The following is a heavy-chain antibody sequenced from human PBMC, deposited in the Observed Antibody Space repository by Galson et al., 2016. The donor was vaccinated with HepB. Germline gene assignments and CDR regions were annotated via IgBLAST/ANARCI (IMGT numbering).Heavy chain of an antibody. CDR2: INPSGGST. D-gene: IGHD2-15*01. J-gene: IGHJ6*02. V-gene: IGHV1-46*01. CDR3: ATKPRYCSGENCYYYGMDV. CDR1: GDSFTDYY. Sequence: SVKVSCKASGDSFTDYYMHWVRQAPGQGLEWMGRINPSGGSTSYAQKFQGRVTMTRDTSTSTLYMELSSLRSQDTAVYYCATKPRYCSGENCYYYGMDVWGQGTTVTVSS.